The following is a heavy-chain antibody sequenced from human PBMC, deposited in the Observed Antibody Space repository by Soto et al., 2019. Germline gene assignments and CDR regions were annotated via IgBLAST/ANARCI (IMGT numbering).Heavy chain of an antibody. CDR1: GFTFSNNA. D-gene: IGHD1-1*01. CDR3: ARGTTTSAFSAMDV. J-gene: IGHJ6*02. CDR2: ISYDGSNK. Sequence: QVQLVESGGGVVQPGRSLRLTCAASGFTFSNNAMDWVRQAQGKGLEWVAGISYDGSNKYIAESVKGRFTISRDNSKNTLFLQMNSLRAEDTAVYYCARGTTTSAFSAMDVWGQGTTVTVSS. V-gene: IGHV3-30-3*01.